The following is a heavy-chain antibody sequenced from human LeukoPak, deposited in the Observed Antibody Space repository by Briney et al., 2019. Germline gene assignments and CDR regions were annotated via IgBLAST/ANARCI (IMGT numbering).Heavy chain of an antibody. Sequence: GGSLRFSCAASGFTFSSYAMSWVRQAPGKGLEWVSAISGSGGSTYYADSVKGRFTISRDNSKNTLYLQMNGLRAEDTAVYYCAREGVAARPHGYWGQGTLVTVSS. CDR1: GFTFSSYA. V-gene: IGHV3-23*01. CDR2: ISGSGGST. D-gene: IGHD6-6*01. J-gene: IGHJ4*02. CDR3: AREGVAARPHGY.